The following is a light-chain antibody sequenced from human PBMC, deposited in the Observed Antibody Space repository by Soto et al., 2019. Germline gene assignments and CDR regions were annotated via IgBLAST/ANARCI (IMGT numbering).Light chain of an antibody. CDR1: SSDVGGYNY. CDR3: SSYTSNSTNV. V-gene: IGLV2-14*01. Sequence: QSALTQPASVSGSPGQSITISCTGTSSDVGGYNYVSWYQQHPGKAPKLMIYEVSNRPSGVSNRFSGSKSDNTASLTISGLQAGDEADYYCSSYTSNSTNVFGTGTKVTVL. CDR2: EVS. J-gene: IGLJ1*01.